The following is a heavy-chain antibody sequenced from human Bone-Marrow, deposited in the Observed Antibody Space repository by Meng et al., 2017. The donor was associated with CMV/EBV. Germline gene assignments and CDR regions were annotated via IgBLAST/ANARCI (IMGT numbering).Heavy chain of an antibody. CDR1: GFTFSNAW. D-gene: IGHD6-19*01. Sequence: LSLTCAASGFTFSNAWMSWVSQAPGKGLEWVGRIRSKANSHATAYAASVKGRFTISRDDSKKTAYLQMNSLKTEDTAVYYCTRLGGYETGLGYYYYGMDVWGQGTTVTVSS. CDR2: IRSKANSHAT. V-gene: IGHV3-73*01. CDR3: TRLGGYETGLGYYYYGMDV. J-gene: IGHJ6*02.